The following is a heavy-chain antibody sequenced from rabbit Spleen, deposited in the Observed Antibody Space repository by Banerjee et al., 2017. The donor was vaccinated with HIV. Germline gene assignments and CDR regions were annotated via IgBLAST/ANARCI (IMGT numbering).Heavy chain of an antibody. CDR2: IDPVFGST. V-gene: IGHV1S47*01. Sequence: QEQLVESGGGLVQPGGSLKLSCKASGFDFSSYGVSWVRQAPGKGLEWIGYIDPVFGSTYYASWVNGRFTISSHNAQNTLYLQLNSLTAADTATYFCVRGVVAQGNLWGQGTLVTVS. J-gene: IGHJ4*01. D-gene: IGHD4-1*01. CDR1: GFDFSSYG. CDR3: VRGVVAQGNL.